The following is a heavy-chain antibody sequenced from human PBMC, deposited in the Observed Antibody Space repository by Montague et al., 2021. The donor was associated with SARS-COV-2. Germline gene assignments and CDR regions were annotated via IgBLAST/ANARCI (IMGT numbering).Heavy chain of an antibody. J-gene: IGHJ3*02. CDR1: GFSLSTSGMC. V-gene: IGHV2-70*01. Sequence: PALVKPTQTLTLTCTFSGFSLSTSGMCVSWIRQPPGKALEWLALIDWDDDKYYSTSLKTRLTISKDTSKNQVVLTMTNMDLVDTATYYCARSLLWFGELNAFDIWGQGTMVTVSS. CDR2: IDWDDDK. CDR3: ARSLLWFGELNAFDI. D-gene: IGHD3-10*01.